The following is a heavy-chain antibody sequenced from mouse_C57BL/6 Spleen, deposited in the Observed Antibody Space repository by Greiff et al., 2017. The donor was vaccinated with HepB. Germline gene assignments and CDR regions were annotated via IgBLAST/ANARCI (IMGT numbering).Heavy chain of an antibody. V-gene: IGHV3-6*01. CDR2: ISYDGSN. CDR3: AEGDYDEGSAY. CDR1: GYSITSGYY. J-gene: IGHJ2*01. D-gene: IGHD2-4*01. Sequence: ESGPGLVKPSQSLSLTCSVTGYSITSGYYWNWIRQFPGNKLEWMGYISYDGSNNYNPSLKNRISITRDTSKNQFFLKLNSVTTEDTATYYCAEGDYDEGSAYWGQGTTLTVSS.